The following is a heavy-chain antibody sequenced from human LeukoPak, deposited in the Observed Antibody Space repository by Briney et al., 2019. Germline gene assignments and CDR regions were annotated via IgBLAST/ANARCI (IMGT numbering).Heavy chain of an antibody. CDR3: TPLGLGYCSSITCYDH. Sequence: GRSLRLSCTASGFTFGDYAMSWVCQAPGKGLEWVGFIRSKTHGGTTEFAAPVKGRFTISRDDSKNTLYLQMTSLKTEDTAVYYCTPLGLGYCSSITCYDHWGQGTLVTVSS. CDR2: IRSKTHGGTT. V-gene: IGHV3-49*04. D-gene: IGHD2-2*01. J-gene: IGHJ5*02. CDR1: GFTFGDYA.